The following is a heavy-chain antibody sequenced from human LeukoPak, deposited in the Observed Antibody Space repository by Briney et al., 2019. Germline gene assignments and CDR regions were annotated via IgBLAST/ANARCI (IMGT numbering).Heavy chain of an antibody. J-gene: IGHJ4*02. Sequence: KPSETLSLTCSGSNYSISNSLYWGWVRQPPGKGLEWVGSINYSGTTYYNPSLRSRVSISVDTSRTQFFLRLNSVTAADTAVYYCGRLFDSWGQGILVTVSS. CDR1: NYSISNSLY. V-gene: IGHV4-38-2*02. CDR2: INYSGTT. CDR3: GRLFDS.